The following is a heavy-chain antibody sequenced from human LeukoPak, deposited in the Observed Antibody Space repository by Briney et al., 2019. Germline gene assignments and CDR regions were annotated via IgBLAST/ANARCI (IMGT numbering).Heavy chain of an antibody. CDR1: GASISRYY. D-gene: IGHD6-19*01. CDR3: VRRHSSGWYRLDG. Sequence: NPSETLSLTCTVPGASISRYYWSWMRQPPGKGLEWVGYIYYSGITNYNPSLKSRVTISVDTSKNQFSLRLNSVTAADTAVYYCVRRHSSGWYRLDGWGQGTTVTVSS. CDR2: IYYSGIT. V-gene: IGHV4-59*08. J-gene: IGHJ6*02.